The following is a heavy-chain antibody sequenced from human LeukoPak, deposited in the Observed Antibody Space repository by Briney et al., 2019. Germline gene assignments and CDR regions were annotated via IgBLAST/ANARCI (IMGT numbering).Heavy chain of an antibody. Sequence: GGSLRLSCAASGFTFSSYAMNWVRQAPGKGLEWVSAISGSGGSTYYADSVKGRFTISRDNSKNTLYLQMNSLRAEDTAVYYCARENDYGDYSMFDPWGQGTLVTVSS. D-gene: IGHD4-17*01. CDR3: ARENDYGDYSMFDP. CDR2: ISGSGGST. CDR1: GFTFSSYA. V-gene: IGHV3-23*01. J-gene: IGHJ5*02.